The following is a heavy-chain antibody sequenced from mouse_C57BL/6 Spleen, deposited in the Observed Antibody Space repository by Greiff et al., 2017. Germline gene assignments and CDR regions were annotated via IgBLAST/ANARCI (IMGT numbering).Heavy chain of an antibody. V-gene: IGHV1-69*01. CDR1: GYTFTSYW. D-gene: IGHD2-5*01. CDR3: ARGGPYSNCFDY. CDR2: LDPSDSYT. J-gene: IGHJ2*01. Sequence: QVQLQQPGAELVMPGASVKLSCKASGYTFTSYWMHWVKQRPGQGLEWIGELDPSDSYTNYNQKFKGKSTLTVDKSSSTAYRQLSSLTSEDSSVYSCARGGPYSNCFDYWGQGTTLTVSS.